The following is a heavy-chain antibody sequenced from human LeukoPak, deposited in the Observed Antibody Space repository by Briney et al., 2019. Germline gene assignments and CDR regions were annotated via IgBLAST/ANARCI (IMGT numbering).Heavy chain of an antibody. Sequence: SETLSLTCTVSGTSISRHYWSWLRQSAGLGLEWLGYISTTGSTTYNPSLEGRVTMSEDTSQNQLSLTLSSVTAADTAFYFCARQDGLWVGDLGGWFDFWGQGIQVTVSS. V-gene: IGHV4-4*09. J-gene: IGHJ5*01. CDR2: ISTTGST. CDR3: ARQDGLWVGDLGGWFDF. D-gene: IGHD3-10*01. CDR1: GTSISRHY.